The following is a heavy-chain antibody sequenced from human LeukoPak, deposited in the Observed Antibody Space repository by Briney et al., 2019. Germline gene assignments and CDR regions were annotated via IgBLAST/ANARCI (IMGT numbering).Heavy chain of an antibody. CDR1: GGSFSGYY. CDR3: ARPLNRGVSYYGMDV. V-gene: IGHV4-34*01. CDR2: INHSGST. Sequence: ASETLSLTCAVYGGSFSGYYWSWIRQPPGKGLEWIGEINHSGSTNYNPSLKSRVTISVDTSKNQFSLKLSSVTAADTAVYYCARPLNRGVSYYGMDVWGQGTTVTVSS. D-gene: IGHD4-23*01. J-gene: IGHJ6*02.